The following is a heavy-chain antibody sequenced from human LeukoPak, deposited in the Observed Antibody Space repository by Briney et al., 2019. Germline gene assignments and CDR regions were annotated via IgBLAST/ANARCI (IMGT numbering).Heavy chain of an antibody. V-gene: IGHV3-30*04. D-gene: IGHD5-24*01. CDR2: TSYDGSHR. J-gene: IGHJ4*02. CDR1: GFTFSNYD. Sequence: GGSLRLSCVGSGFTFSNYDMHWVRQAPGRGLEWVAVTSYDGSHRYYADAVKGRFNIFRDNSKNTLYVQIHSLTAEDTAIYYCAREGDGYNDYFDYWGQGTLVTVSS. CDR3: AREGDGYNDYFDY.